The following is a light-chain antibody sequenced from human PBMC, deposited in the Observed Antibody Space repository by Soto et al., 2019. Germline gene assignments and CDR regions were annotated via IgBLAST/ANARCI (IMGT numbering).Light chain of an antibody. CDR2: DAS. J-gene: IGKJ5*01. CDR3: QKRGNWPQ. Sequence: IVLTHSPATLCFSPRYTSTLYYRATQSITNSLAWYQHNPAQAPRLLIFDASNSATGIRARFSGSGSGTDFTLTISGLEPVDFAIYYCQKRGNWPQFGQGTRLEIK. CDR1: QSITNS. V-gene: IGKV3-11*01.